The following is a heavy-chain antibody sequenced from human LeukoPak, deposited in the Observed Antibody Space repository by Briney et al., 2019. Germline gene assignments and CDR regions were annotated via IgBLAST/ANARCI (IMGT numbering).Heavy chain of an antibody. CDR1: GFTFSRYG. V-gene: IGHV3-30*02. Sequence: GGSLRLSCAASGFTFSRYGMHWVRQAPGKGLEWVAFIRNDGSNKYYADSLKGRFTVSRDNSKNTLYLQMSSLRADDTAVYYCAKGGMYCSSTSCYHYYYYMDVWGKGTTVTVSS. CDR3: AKGGMYCSSTSCYHYYYYMDV. D-gene: IGHD2-2*01. J-gene: IGHJ6*03. CDR2: IRNDGSNK.